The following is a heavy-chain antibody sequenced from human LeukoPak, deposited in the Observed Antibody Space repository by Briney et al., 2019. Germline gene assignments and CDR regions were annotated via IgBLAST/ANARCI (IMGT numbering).Heavy chain of an antibody. J-gene: IGHJ4*02. CDR3: AKDEGSSSGTFDY. Sequence: GRSLRLSCAASGFTFDDYAMHWVRQAPGKGLEWVSGISWNSGSIGYADSVKGRFPISRDNAKNSLYLQMNSLRAEDTALYYCAKDEGSSSGTFDYWGQGTLVTVSS. CDR1: GFTFDDYA. CDR2: ISWNSGSI. V-gene: IGHV3-9*01. D-gene: IGHD6-6*01.